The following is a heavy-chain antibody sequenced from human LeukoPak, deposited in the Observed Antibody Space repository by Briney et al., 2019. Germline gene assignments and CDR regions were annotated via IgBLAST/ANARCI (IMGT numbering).Heavy chain of an antibody. CDR3: ARGERFLGPLNYYYYMDV. Sequence: SETLSLTCTVSGGSISSHYWSWIRQPPGKGLEWIGDIYYSGSTNYNPSLKSRVTISVDTSKNQFSLRLTSVTAADTAVYYCARGERFLGPLNYYYYMDVWGKGTTVTVSS. CDR1: GGSISSHY. D-gene: IGHD3-3*01. CDR2: IYYSGST. V-gene: IGHV4-59*11. J-gene: IGHJ6*03.